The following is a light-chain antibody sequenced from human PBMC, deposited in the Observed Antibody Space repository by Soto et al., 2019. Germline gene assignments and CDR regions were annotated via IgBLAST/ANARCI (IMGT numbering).Light chain of an antibody. CDR2: INSDGSH. Sequence: QLVLTQPPSASASLGASVKLTCTLTSGHSSYAIAWHQQQPEKGPRFLMKINSDGSHNKGDGIPDRFSGSSSGAERYLTISSLQSDDEADYYCQTWGAGTWVFGGGTKLTVL. V-gene: IGLV4-69*02. J-gene: IGLJ3*02. CDR3: QTWGAGTWV. CDR1: SGHSSYA.